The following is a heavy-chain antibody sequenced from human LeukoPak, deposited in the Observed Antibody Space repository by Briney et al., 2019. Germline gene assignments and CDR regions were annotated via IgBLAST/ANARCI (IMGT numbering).Heavy chain of an antibody. CDR2: INSDGSST. Sequence: GGSLRLSCAASGFTFSNYWMHWVRQAPGKGLVWVSRINSDGSSTTYADSVKGRFTISRDNAKNTLYLQMNSLRAEDTAVYYCARGGIVVVPAAIVDYWGQGTLVTVSS. D-gene: IGHD2-2*02. V-gene: IGHV3-74*01. CDR3: ARGGIVVVPAAIVDY. J-gene: IGHJ4*02. CDR1: GFTFSNYW.